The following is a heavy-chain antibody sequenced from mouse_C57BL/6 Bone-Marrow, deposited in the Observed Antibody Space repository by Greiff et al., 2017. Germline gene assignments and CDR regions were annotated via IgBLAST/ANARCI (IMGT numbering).Heavy chain of an antibody. Sequence: EVQLVESGGGLVKPGGSLKLSCAASGFTFSSYAMSWVRQTPEKRLEWVATISDGGSYTYYPDNVKGRFTISRDNAKNNLYLQMSHLKSEDTAMYYCARGGLRRGYYYDMDYWGQGTSVTVSS. V-gene: IGHV5-4*01. CDR1: GFTFSSYA. CDR2: ISDGGSYT. J-gene: IGHJ4*01. D-gene: IGHD2-4*01. CDR3: ARGGLRRGYYYDMDY.